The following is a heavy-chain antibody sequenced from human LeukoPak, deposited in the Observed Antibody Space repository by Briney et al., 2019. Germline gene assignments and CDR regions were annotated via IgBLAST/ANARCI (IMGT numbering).Heavy chain of an antibody. Sequence: PSETLSLTCTVSGGSISSSSYYWGWIRQPPGKGLEWIGSIYYSGSTYYNPSLKSRVTISVDTSKNQFSLKLSSVTAADTAVYYCASLIVLPATHYFDYWGQGTLVTVSS. D-gene: IGHD2-2*01. CDR2: IYYSGST. CDR1: GGSISSSSYY. V-gene: IGHV4-39*01. CDR3: ASLIVLPATHYFDY. J-gene: IGHJ4*02.